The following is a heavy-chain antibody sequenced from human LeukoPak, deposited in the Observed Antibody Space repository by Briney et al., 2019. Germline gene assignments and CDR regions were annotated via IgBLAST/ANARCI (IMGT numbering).Heavy chain of an antibody. D-gene: IGHD3-22*01. CDR3: ARNYYDGSGFYNDY. J-gene: IGHJ4*02. CDR1: GFTFSTYA. Sequence: GGSLRLSCAASGFTFSTYAMSWVRRAPGKGLEWVGRTRNKVRSYTREYAASVQGRFTISRDDSKNSLYLQMNSLKTEDTAVYFCARNYYDGSGFYNDYWGQGTLVTVSA. CDR2: TRNKVRSYTR. V-gene: IGHV3-72*01.